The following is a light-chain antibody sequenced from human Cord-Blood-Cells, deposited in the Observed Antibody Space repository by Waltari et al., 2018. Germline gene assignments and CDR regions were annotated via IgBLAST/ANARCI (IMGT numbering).Light chain of an antibody. J-gene: IGLJ3*02. V-gene: IGLV3-21*03. CDR1: NIGRNS. CDR2: DDS. Sequence: SSVLTQPPSVSVAPGKTARITCGGNNIGRNSVHWYQQKPGQAPVLAVYDDSDRPPGIPERFSGANSGNTATLTISRVEAGDEADYYCQVWDSSSDHWVFGGGTKLTVL. CDR3: QVWDSSSDHWV.